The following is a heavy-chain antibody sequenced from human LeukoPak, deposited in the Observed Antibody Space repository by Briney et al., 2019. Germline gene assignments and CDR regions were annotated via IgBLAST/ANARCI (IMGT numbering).Heavy chain of an antibody. CDR2: IIAYNGNT. Sequence: RASVKVSCKASGYTFTSYGFNWVRQAPGQGLEWMGWIIAYNGNTNYAQKLQGRVTMTTDTSTSTAYMELRSLRSDDTAVYYCARAGYDLLTLAPDPANDYWGQGTLVTVSP. V-gene: IGHV1-18*01. CDR1: GYTFTSYG. D-gene: IGHD3-9*01. J-gene: IGHJ4*02. CDR3: ARAGYDLLTLAPDPANDY.